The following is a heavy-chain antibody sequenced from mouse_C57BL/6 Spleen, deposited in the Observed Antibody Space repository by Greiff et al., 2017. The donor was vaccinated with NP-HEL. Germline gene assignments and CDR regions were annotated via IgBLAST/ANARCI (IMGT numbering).Heavy chain of an antibody. CDR1: GYAFSSYW. J-gene: IGHJ2*01. CDR2: IYPGSGNT. V-gene: IGHV1-76*01. D-gene: IGHD3-1*01. Sequence: VQLQQSGAELVKPGASVKISCKASGYAFSSYWMNWVKQRPGKGLEWIARIYPGSGNTYYNEKFKGKATLTAEKSSSTAYMQLSSLTSEDSAVYFCARSQLTDYWGQGTTLTVSS. CDR3: ARSQLTDY.